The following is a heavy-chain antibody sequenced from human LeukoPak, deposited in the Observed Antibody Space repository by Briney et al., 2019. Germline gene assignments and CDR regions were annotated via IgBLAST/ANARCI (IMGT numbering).Heavy chain of an antibody. V-gene: IGHV3-23*01. D-gene: IGHD3-10*01. CDR1: GFTFSSYA. Sequence: PGGSLRPSCAASGFTFSSYAMSWVRQAPGKGLEWVSAISGSGGSTYYADSVKGRFTISRDNSKNTLYLQMNSLRAEDTAVYYCAKGVGLGYYGSGSLDYWGQGTLVTVSS. CDR3: AKGVGLGYYGSGSLDY. CDR2: ISGSGGST. J-gene: IGHJ4*02.